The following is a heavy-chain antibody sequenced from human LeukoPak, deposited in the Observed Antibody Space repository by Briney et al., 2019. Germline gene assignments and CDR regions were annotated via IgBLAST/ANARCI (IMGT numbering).Heavy chain of an antibody. J-gene: IGHJ6*03. CDR2: INPSGGST. V-gene: IGHV1-46*01. Sequence: ASVKVSCKASGYTFTSHFMHWVRQAPGQGLEWMGKINPSGGSTSYAQKFHGRVTMTTDTSTRTVHMELSSLRSDDTAIYYCARDKEDSLVRREYPHMDVWGNGTPVSVTS. D-gene: IGHD6-6*01. CDR1: GYTFTSHF. CDR3: ARDKEDSLVRREYPHMDV.